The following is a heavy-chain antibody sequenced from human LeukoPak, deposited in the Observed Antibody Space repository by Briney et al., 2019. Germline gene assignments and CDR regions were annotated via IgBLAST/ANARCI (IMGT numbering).Heavy chain of an antibody. J-gene: IGHJ4*02. CDR1: GGSISNYY. V-gene: IGHV4-59*08. D-gene: IGHD3/OR15-3a*01. CDR3: ARQTGSGLFILP. Sequence: SETLSLTCTVSGGSISNYYWSWIRQSPGKGLEWIGFIHYDGSTTYNPSVNSRVTISVDTSKNQFSLRLTSVTAADTAVYYCARQTGSGLFILPGGQGTLVTVSS. CDR2: IHYDGST.